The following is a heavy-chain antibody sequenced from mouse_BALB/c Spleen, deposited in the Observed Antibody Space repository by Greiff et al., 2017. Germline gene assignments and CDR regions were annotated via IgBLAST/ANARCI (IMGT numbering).Heavy chain of an antibody. Sequence: VQLQQSGAELVRPGSSVKISCKASGYAFSSYWMNWVKQRPGQGLEWIGQIYPGDGDTNYNGKFKGKATLTADKSSSTAYMQLSSLTSEDSAVYFCARPYYDYDNYFDYWGQGTTLTVSS. CDR3: ARPYYDYDNYFDY. V-gene: IGHV1-80*01. CDR2: IYPGDGDT. J-gene: IGHJ2*01. CDR1: GYAFSSYW. D-gene: IGHD2-4*01.